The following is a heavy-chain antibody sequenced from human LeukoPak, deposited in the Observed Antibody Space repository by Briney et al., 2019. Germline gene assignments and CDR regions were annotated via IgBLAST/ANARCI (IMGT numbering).Heavy chain of an antibody. CDR1: GGSISSYY. CDR2: IHYSGST. D-gene: IGHD6-13*01. V-gene: IGHV4-59*08. CDR3: ARRGIAAAGTKGAFDI. J-gene: IGHJ3*02. Sequence: SETLSLTCTVSGGSISSYYWSWIRQPPGKGLEWIGYIHYSGSTNYNPSLKSRVTISVDTSKNQFSLKLSSVTAADTAVYYCARRGIAAAGTKGAFDIWGQGTMVTVSS.